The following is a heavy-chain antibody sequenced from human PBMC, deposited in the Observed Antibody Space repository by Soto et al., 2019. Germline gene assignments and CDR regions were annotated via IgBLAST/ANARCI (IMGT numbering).Heavy chain of an antibody. J-gene: IGHJ4*02. D-gene: IGHD4-17*01. CDR2: IYYSGST. V-gene: IGHV4-59*01. Sequence: PSETLFLTCTVSGGSIRSYYWSWIRQPPGKGLEWIGYIYYSGSTNYNPSLKSRVTISVDTSKNQFSLKLSSVTAADTAVYYCARAYGDYVFDYWGQGTLVTVSS. CDR3: ARAYGDYVFDY. CDR1: GGSIRSYY.